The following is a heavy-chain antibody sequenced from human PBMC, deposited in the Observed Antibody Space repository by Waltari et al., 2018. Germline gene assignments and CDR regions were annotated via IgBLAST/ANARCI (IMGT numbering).Heavy chain of an antibody. CDR2: LRNTGGT. CDR3: ARLPTKYSDSIGWGFFDQ. D-gene: IGHD3-22*01. Sequence: HVQLQESGPGLVRPSATLSLTCTVSGDFLSDDPWTWIRQAPGKGLEWIAYLRNTGGTKCTPSLESRVTVSAVTSKKQFYLRLTSVTAADTAVYYCARLPTKYSDSIGWGFFDQWGQGILVTVSS. J-gene: IGHJ4*02. V-gene: IGHV4-59*08. CDR1: GDFLSDDP.